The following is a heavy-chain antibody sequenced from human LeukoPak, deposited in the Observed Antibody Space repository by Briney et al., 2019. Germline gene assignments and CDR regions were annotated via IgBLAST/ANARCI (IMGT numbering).Heavy chain of an antibody. CDR1: GFTFSSYA. Sequence: PGGSLRLSCAASGFTFSSYAMSWVRQAPGKGLEWVSAISGSGGSTYYADSVKGRFTISRDNSKNTLYLQMNSLRAEDTAVYYCAKSYYDFWSGYRRSVGYFDYWGQGTLVTVSS. J-gene: IGHJ4*02. D-gene: IGHD3-3*01. V-gene: IGHV3-23*01. CDR3: AKSYYDFWSGYRRSVGYFDY. CDR2: ISGSGGST.